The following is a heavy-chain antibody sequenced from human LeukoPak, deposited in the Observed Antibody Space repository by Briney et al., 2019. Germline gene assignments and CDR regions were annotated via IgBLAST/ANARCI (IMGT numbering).Heavy chain of an antibody. CDR2: IRGSGGST. D-gene: IGHD5-24*01. Sequence: SAYTFTISSNGMIWLPPAQGLERVGFSAIRGSGGSTYYADSVKGQFTISRDNSKNTLYLQMNSLRAEDTAVYYCAKGGRWLQYFGYWGQGTLVTVSS. V-gene: IGHV3-23*01. J-gene: IGHJ4*02. CDR3: AKGGRWLQYFGY. CDR1: TFTISSNG.